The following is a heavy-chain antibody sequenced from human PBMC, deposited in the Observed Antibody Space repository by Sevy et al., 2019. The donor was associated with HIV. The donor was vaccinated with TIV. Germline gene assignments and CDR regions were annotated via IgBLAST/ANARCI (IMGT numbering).Heavy chain of an antibody. CDR2: IKQDGSEK. Sequence: GGSLRLSCAASGFTFSSYWMSWVRQAPGKGLEWVANIKQDGSEKYYVDSVKGRFTISRDNAKNSLYLQMNSLRAEDTAVYYCAGEGSLSSGWYPGAFDIWGQGTMVTVSS. V-gene: IGHV3-7*01. CDR3: AGEGSLSSGWYPGAFDI. J-gene: IGHJ3*02. CDR1: GFTFSSYW. D-gene: IGHD6-19*01.